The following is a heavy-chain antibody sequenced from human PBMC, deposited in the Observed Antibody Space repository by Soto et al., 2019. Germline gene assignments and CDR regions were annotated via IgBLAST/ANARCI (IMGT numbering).Heavy chain of an antibody. V-gene: IGHV4-4*07. CDR3: AGIPLYAGVYYFDF. CDR2: IYTSGST. Sequence: PSETLSLTCTVSGGSISSYYWSWIRQPAGKGLEWIGRIYTSGSTNYNPSLKSRVTMSVDTSKNQFSLKLSSVTAADTAVYYCAGIPLYAGVYYFDFWGQGTPVTVSS. D-gene: IGHD3-16*01. CDR1: GGSISSYY. J-gene: IGHJ4*02.